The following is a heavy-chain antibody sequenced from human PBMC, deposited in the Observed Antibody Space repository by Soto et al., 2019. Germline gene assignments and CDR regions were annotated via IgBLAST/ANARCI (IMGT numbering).Heavy chain of an antibody. J-gene: IGHJ4*02. CDR1: GYTFTSYG. CDR2: INTGSSNT. V-gene: IGHV1-3*04. CDR3: ARAMPTAGYIYFAQ. D-gene: IGHD3-9*01. Sequence: QVALVQSGAEVKEPGASVRISCEASGYTFTSYGIHWVRQAPGQRLEWMGWINTGSSNTRYSPEFQARVTITRDTSASTAYMELNSLRSEDTAVYCCARAMPTAGYIYFAQWGQGTLVTVSS.